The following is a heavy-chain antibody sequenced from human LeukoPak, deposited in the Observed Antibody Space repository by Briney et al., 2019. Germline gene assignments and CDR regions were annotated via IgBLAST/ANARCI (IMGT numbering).Heavy chain of an antibody. J-gene: IGHJ5*02. V-gene: IGHV4-59*01. Sequence: SETLSLTCTVSGGSISNYYWSWIRQPPGKGLEWIGYIHYSGGTNSNPSPKSRVTISVHTSQNQFSLKLTSVTAADTAVYYRARAQLSCRGGSCYPNWFDPWGQGTLVTVSS. CDR1: GGSISNYY. CDR3: ARAQLSCRGGSCYPNWFDP. D-gene: IGHD2-15*01. CDR2: IHYSGGT.